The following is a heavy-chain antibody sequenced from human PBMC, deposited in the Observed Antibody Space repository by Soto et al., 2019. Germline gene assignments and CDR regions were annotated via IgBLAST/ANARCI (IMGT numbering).Heavy chain of an antibody. CDR1: GGSVSSVGNY. CDR3: ARGLSSPSAAGV. J-gene: IGHJ4*02. Sequence: QLQLQESGPGLVKPSETLSLTCAVSGGSVSSVGNYWGWIRQSPGKGLEWIGSVPDTGTTHYNPSLTSRVTISVDTSKNQFSLNVNAVTAADTAVYYCARGLSSPSAAGVWGQGTMVTVSS. D-gene: IGHD6-6*01. V-gene: IGHV4-39*01. CDR2: VPDTGTT.